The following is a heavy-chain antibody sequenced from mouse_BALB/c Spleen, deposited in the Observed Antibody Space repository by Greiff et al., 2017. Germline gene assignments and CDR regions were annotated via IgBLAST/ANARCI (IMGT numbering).Heavy chain of an antibody. V-gene: IGHV5-17*02. Sequence: EVKLVESGGGLVQPGGSRKLSCAASGFTFSSFGMHWVRQAPEKGLEWVAYISSGSSTIYYADTVKGRFTISRDNPKNTLFLQMTSLRSEDTAMYYCARDGYYGFAYWGQGTLVTVSA. CDR2: ISSGSSTI. CDR3: ARDGYYGFAY. CDR1: GFTFSSFG. J-gene: IGHJ3*01. D-gene: IGHD2-3*01.